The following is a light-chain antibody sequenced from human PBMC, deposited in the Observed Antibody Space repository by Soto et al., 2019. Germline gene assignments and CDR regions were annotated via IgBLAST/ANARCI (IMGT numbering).Light chain of an antibody. CDR2: AAS. V-gene: IGKV3-20*01. CDR3: QQYGSSLTWT. CDR1: QSVISNY. J-gene: IGKJ1*01. Sequence: GERVTLSCRASQSVISNYLAWYQQRPGQAPRLLIYAASSRATGIPDRFSGSGSGTDFTLSISRLEPEDFAVYYCQQYGSSLTWTFGQGTKVE.